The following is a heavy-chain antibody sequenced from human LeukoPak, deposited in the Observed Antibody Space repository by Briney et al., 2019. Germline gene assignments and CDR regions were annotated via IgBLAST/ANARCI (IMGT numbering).Heavy chain of an antibody. CDR2: ISGSGGST. CDR1: GFTFSSYA. J-gene: IGHJ4*02. D-gene: IGHD6-19*01. Sequence: GGSLRLSRAASGFTFSSYAMSWVRQAPGKGLEWVSAISGSGGSTYYADSVKGRFTISRDNSKNTLYLQMNSLRAEDTAVYYCAANLYSSGWYGDYWGQGTLVTVSS. CDR3: AANLYSSGWYGDY. V-gene: IGHV3-23*01.